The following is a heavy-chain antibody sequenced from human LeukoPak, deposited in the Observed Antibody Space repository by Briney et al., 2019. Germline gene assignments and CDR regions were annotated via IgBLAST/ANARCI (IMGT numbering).Heavy chain of an antibody. CDR1: GYTFTSYS. V-gene: IGHV1-18*01. Sequence: ASVKVSCKASGYTFTSYSITWVRQAPGQGLEWMGWISAYNGNTNYAQKFQGRVTMTTDTSTNTGYMELRSLRSDDTAVYYCATDNDWYRGFDYWGQGTLVTVSS. D-gene: IGHD3-9*01. CDR2: ISAYNGNT. J-gene: IGHJ4*02. CDR3: ATDNDWYRGFDY.